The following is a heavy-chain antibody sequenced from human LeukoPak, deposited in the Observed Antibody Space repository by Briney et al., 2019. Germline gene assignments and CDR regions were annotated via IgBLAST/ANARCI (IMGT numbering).Heavy chain of an antibody. Sequence: GGSLRLSCAASGFTFSSYGMHWVRQAPGKGLEWVAVIWHDGSNKYYADSVKGRFTISRDNSKNTLYLQMNSLRAEDTAVYYCARDGIAAVAIDYWGQGTLVTVSS. CDR3: ARDGIAAVAIDY. D-gene: IGHD6-13*01. CDR1: GFTFSSYG. V-gene: IGHV3-33*01. J-gene: IGHJ4*02. CDR2: IWHDGSNK.